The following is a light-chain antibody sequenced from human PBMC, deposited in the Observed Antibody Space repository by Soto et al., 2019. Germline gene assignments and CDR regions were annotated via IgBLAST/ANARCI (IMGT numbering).Light chain of an antibody. CDR3: QQYGSSPRT. Sequence: EIVLTQSPGTLSFSPVEIATLSCRASQSVSSSYLAWYQQKPGQAPRLLIYGASSRATGIPDRFSGSGSGTDFTLTISRLEPEDFAVYYCQQYGSSPRTFGQGTKVDIK. V-gene: IGKV3-20*01. CDR2: GAS. J-gene: IGKJ1*01. CDR1: QSVSSSY.